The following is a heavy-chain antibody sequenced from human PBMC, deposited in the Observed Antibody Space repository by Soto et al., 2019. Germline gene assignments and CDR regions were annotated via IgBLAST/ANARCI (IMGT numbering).Heavy chain of an antibody. CDR3: AKDPNWEWGY. CDR1: GFTFNRYD. J-gene: IGHJ4*02. CDR2: ISAGGSRP. Sequence: PGGSLRLSCTASGFTFNRYDMDWVRQPPGKGLEWVSAISAGGSRPSYADAVKGRFTISRDNSKNMVYLQMDSLTVEDTAMYYCAKDPNWEWGYWGPGAQVTVSS. D-gene: IGHD1-1*01. V-gene: IGHV3-23*01.